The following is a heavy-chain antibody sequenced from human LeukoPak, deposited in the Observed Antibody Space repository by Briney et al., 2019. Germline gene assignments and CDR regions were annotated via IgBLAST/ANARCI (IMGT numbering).Heavy chain of an antibody. Sequence: QPGGSLRLSCAASGFTFSSYTMSWVRQAPGKGLEWVSAISNSGGSTYYADSVKGRFTISRDNSKNTLYLQMNSLRAEDTAVYYCAKVLALYGDYDYWGQGTLVTFSS. V-gene: IGHV3-23*01. CDR3: AKVLALYGDYDY. D-gene: IGHD4-17*01. CDR2: ISNSGGST. CDR1: GFTFSSYT. J-gene: IGHJ4*02.